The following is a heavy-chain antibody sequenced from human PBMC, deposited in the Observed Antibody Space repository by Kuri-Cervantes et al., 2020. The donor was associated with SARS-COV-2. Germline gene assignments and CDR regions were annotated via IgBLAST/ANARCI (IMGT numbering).Heavy chain of an antibody. CDR2: IWYDGSNK. D-gene: IGHD2-15*01. J-gene: IGHJ6*02. CDR3: ARGGYCSGGSCYSVYYYYYYGMDV. V-gene: IGHV3-33*08. CDR1: GFTFSSYG. Sequence: GESLKISCAASGFTFSSYGMHWVRQAPGKGLEWVAVIWYDGSNKYYADSVKGRFTISRDNSKNTLYLQMNSLRAEDTAVYYCARGGYCSGGSCYSVYYYYYYGMDVWGQETTVTVSS.